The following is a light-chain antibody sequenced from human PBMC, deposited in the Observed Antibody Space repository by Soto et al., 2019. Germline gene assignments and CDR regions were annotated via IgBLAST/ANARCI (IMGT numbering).Light chain of an antibody. V-gene: IGKV1-27*01. J-gene: IGKJ1*01. Sequence: DIQMTQSPSSLSASVGDRVTITCRASQGISNYFAWYQQKPGKVPKLLIYAAATLPSGVPSRFSGSGSGTDFTLTISSLQPEDVATYYCQKYNSAPWTFGQGTKVEIK. CDR3: QKYNSAPWT. CDR2: AAA. CDR1: QGISNY.